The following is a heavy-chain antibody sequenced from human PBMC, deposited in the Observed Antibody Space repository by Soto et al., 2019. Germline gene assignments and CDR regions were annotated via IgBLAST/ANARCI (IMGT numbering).Heavy chain of an antibody. Sequence: QITLKESGPTLVKPTQTLTLTCTFSGFSLSTSEVGVGWIRQPPGKALEWLAVIYLDDDKRYSPSLKSRLTITKDTYKNQVVHTMTNENPVDKATYYFTHIRSGPRIQLHIAYFFVYWGQGTLVTVSS. V-gene: IGHV2-5*02. CDR2: IYLDDDK. D-gene: IGHD1-1*01. CDR1: GFSLSTSEVG. J-gene: IGHJ4*02. CDR3: THIRSGPRIQLHIAYFFVY.